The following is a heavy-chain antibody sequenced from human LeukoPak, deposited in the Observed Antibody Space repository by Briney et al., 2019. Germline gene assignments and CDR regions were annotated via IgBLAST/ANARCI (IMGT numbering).Heavy chain of an antibody. J-gene: IGHJ3*02. D-gene: IGHD2-2*01. V-gene: IGHV4-59*08. CDR2: MYYSGST. CDR3: ARSPCTSASCPRRNVFDI. CDR1: GGSISNCY. Sequence: PSETLSLTCTVSGGSISNCYWSWIRQSPGKGLEWIGYMYYSGSTNYNPSLESRVTISGDTSKNQFSLNLSSVTAADTAVYYCARSPCTSASCPRRNVFDIWGQGTMVTVSS.